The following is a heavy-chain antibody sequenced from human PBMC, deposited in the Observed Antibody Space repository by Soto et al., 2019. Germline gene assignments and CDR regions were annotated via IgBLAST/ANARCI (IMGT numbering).Heavy chain of an antibody. Sequence: PGGSLRLSCAASGFTFSSYAMSWVRQAPGKGLEWVSSISSSSSYIYYADSVKGRFTISRDNAKNSLYLQMNSLRAEDTAVYYCARNQGEYYYYYYMDVWGKGTTVTVSS. CDR3: ARNQGEYYYYYYMDV. CDR2: ISSSSSYI. J-gene: IGHJ6*03. V-gene: IGHV3-21*01. D-gene: IGHD3-10*01. CDR1: GFTFSSYA.